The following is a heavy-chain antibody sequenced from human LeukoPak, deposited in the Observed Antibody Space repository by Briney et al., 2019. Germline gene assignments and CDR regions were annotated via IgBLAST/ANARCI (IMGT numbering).Heavy chain of an antibody. CDR3: AREGLGMTFDY. Sequence: GASVKVSCKASGGTFSSYAISWVRQAPGQGLEWVGGIIPIFGTANYAQKFQGRVTITTDESTSTAYMELSSLRPEDTAVYYCAREGLGMTFDYWGQGTLVTVSS. V-gene: IGHV1-69*05. D-gene: IGHD6-19*01. CDR2: IIPIFGTA. J-gene: IGHJ4*02. CDR1: GGTFSSYA.